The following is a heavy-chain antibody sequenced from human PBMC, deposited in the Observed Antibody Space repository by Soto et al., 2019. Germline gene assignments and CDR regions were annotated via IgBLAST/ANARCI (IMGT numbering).Heavy chain of an antibody. CDR1: GFTFSSYS. V-gene: IGHV3-21*01. Sequence: GGSLRLSCAASGFTFSSYSMSWVRQAPGKGLEWVSSISSSSSYIYYADSVEGRFTISRDNAKNSLYLQMNSLRAEDTAVYYCARAYDSSGYLGYWGQGTLVTVSS. D-gene: IGHD3-22*01. CDR3: ARAYDSSGYLGY. J-gene: IGHJ4*02. CDR2: ISSSSSYI.